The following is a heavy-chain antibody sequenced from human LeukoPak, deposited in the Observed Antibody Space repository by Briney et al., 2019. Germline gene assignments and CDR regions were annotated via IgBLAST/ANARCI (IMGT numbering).Heavy chain of an antibody. D-gene: IGHD6-19*01. V-gene: IGHV4-61*02. Sequence: PSETLSLTCTVSGGSISSGSYYWSWIRQPAGKGLEWIGRIYTSGSTNYNPSLKSRVTISVDTSKNQFSLKLSSVTAADTAVYYCARRPRQWLVERGNWFDPWGQGTLVTVSS. CDR1: GGSISSGSYY. J-gene: IGHJ5*02. CDR3: ARRPRQWLVERGNWFDP. CDR2: IYTSGST.